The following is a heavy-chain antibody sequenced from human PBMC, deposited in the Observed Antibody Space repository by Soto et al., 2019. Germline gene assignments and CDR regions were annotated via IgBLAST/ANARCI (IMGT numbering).Heavy chain of an antibody. CDR3: VSTKRYCSSTTCYAEFDY. V-gene: IGHV1-69*02. J-gene: IGHJ4*02. Sequence: ASVKVSCKASGGTFSSYSITWVRQARGQGLEWMGRIIPTLDIANYAQKFQGRVTITADESTSTAYMELSSLRSEDTAVYYCVSTKRYCSSTTCYAEFDYWGQGTLVTVSS. D-gene: IGHD2-2*01. CDR2: IIPTLDIA. CDR1: GGTFSSYS.